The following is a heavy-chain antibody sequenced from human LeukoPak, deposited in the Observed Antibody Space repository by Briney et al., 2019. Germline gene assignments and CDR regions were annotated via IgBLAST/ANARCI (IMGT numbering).Heavy chain of an antibody. CDR1: GFTFSSYA. J-gene: IGHJ4*02. V-gene: IGHV3-23*01. D-gene: IGHD5-18*01. CDR3: AKDPHTGYSFAY. CDR2: LSGSGGGT. Sequence: GSLRLSCVFSGFTFSSYAMSWVRQAPGKGLEWVSSLSGSGGGTYYAGSVKGRFTISRDNSKNTLYLQMNSLRVEDTAVYYCAKDPHTGYSFAYWGQGTLVTVSS.